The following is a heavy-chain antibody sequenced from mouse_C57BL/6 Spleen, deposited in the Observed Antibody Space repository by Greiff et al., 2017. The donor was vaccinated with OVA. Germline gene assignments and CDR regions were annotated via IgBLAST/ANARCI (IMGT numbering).Heavy chain of an antibody. CDR3: ARSETPQLRLRAMDY. J-gene: IGHJ4*01. Sequence: VQLQQSGAELMKPGASVQLSCTAPGYTFTGYWIEWVKQRPGHGLEWIGEILPGSGSTNYNEKFKDKATFTADTSSNTAYMQLSIVTTEDSAIYYCARSETPQLRLRAMDYWGQGTSVTVSS. CDR1: GYTFTGYW. CDR2: ILPGSGST. D-gene: IGHD3-2*02. V-gene: IGHV1-9*01.